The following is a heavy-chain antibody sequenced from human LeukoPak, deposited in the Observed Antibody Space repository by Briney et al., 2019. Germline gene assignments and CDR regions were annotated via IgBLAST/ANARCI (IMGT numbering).Heavy chain of an antibody. CDR2: INSDGTNT. CDR3: ARDRAAFGVVQVGY. J-gene: IGHJ4*02. Sequence: GGSLRLSCAASTFTFSRYWMHWVRQARGKGLVWVSRINSDGTNTYYADSVKGRFTISRDNTKNTLYLQMNSLRTEDTAVYYCARDRAAFGVVQVGYWGQGTLVTVSS. CDR1: TFTFSRYW. V-gene: IGHV3-74*01. D-gene: IGHD3-3*01.